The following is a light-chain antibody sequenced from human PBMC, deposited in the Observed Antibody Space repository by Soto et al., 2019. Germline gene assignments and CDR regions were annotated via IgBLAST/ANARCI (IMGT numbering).Light chain of an antibody. V-gene: IGKV3-11*01. Sequence: EIVMTQSPATLSVSPGDRATLSCRASQSVGNDLAWYQQKPGQAPRLLIYDASTRATGIPARFSGSGSGTDFTLTISRLEPEDFAVYYCQQRSNWLITFGQGTRLEIK. CDR1: QSVGND. J-gene: IGKJ5*01. CDR3: QQRSNWLIT. CDR2: DAS.